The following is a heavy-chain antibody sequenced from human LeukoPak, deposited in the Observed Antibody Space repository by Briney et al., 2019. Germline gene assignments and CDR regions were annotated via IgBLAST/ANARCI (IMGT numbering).Heavy chain of an antibody. Sequence: ASVKVSCKASEYTFTDYYIHWMRQAPGQGLEWMGWINCKSGATSYAQKFRGRVTMTKDRPIRTAYMELSRLESDDTAVYYCARQSLDYYETLDAFDIWGQGTVVTVSS. CDR3: ARQSLDYYETLDAFDI. J-gene: IGHJ3*02. CDR2: INCKSGAT. V-gene: IGHV1-2*02. D-gene: IGHD3-22*01. CDR1: EYTFTDYY.